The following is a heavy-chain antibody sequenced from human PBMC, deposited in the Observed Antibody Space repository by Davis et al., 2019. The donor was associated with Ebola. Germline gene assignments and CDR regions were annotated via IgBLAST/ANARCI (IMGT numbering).Heavy chain of an antibody. J-gene: IGHJ4*02. CDR3: ARVGYYDRSLVD. V-gene: IGHV3-23*01. D-gene: IGHD3-22*01. Sequence: PGGSLRLSCAASGFTFSSYAMSWVRQAPGKGLEWVSAISGSGGSTYYADSVKGRFTISRENAKNSLYLQMNSLRAGDTAVYYCARVGYYDRSLVDWGQGTLVTVSS. CDR2: ISGSGGST. CDR1: GFTFSSYA.